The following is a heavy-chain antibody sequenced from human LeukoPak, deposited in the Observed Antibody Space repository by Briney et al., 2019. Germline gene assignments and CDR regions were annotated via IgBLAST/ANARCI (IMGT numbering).Heavy chain of an antibody. CDR3: ARAKKDGYHGY. D-gene: IGHD5-24*01. V-gene: IGHV1-2*02. J-gene: IGHJ4*02. Sequence: SVKLSCKASGYTFTGYYMHWVRHAPGQGLEWMGWINPNSGGTNYAQKFQGRVTMTRDTSISTAYMELSRLRSDDTAVYYCARAKKDGYHGYWGQGTLVTVSS. CDR1: GYTFTGYY. CDR2: INPNSGGT.